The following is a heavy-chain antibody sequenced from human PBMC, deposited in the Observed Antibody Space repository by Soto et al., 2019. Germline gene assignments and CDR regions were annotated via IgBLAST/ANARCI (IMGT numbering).Heavy chain of an antibody. D-gene: IGHD3-22*01. Sequence: GGSLRLSCAASGFTFSSYGMHWVRQAPGKGLEWVAVISYDGSNKCYADSVKGRFTISRDNSKNTLYLQMNSLRAEDTAVYYCAKDWATMIVVAVDWGQGTLVTVSS. J-gene: IGHJ1*01. V-gene: IGHV3-30*18. CDR3: AKDWATMIVVAVD. CDR1: GFTFSSYG. CDR2: ISYDGSNK.